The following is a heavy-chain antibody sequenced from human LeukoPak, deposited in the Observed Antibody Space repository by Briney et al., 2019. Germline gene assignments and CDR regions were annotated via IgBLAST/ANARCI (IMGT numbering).Heavy chain of an antibody. J-gene: IGHJ6*03. CDR2: IYSGGNT. V-gene: IGHV3-53*01. D-gene: IGHD6-13*01. CDR3: ARIAAAAYYYYYYMDV. Sequence: GGSLRLSCTVSGFTVSSNSMSWVRQAPGKGLEWVSFIYSGGNTHYSDSVKGRFTISRDNSKNSLYLQMNSLRAEDTAVYYCARIAAAAYYYYYYMDVWGKGTTVTVSS. CDR1: GFTVSSNS.